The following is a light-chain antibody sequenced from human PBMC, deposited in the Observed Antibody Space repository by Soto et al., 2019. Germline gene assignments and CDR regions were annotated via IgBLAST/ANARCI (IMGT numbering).Light chain of an antibody. J-gene: IGKJ1*01. V-gene: IGKV3-20*01. CDR1: QGISSSY. Sequence: ESVLTQSPGTVSLSPGERATLSCRTSQGISSSYLAWYQQKPGQAPRLLIYGASRRAAGIPDRFSGSGSGTDFSLTISRLEPDDFAIYYCQQYDRSPPTFGQGTKVEIK. CDR3: QQYDRSPPT. CDR2: GAS.